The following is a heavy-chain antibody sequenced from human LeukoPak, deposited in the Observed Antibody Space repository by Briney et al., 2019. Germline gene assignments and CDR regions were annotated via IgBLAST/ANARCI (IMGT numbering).Heavy chain of an antibody. Sequence: PGGSLRLSCAASTFTFSNYWMSWVRQAPGKGLEWVANIKLDGSEKNYVDSVKGRFTISRDNTKNSLYLQMNSLRAEDTAVFYCARDQYDTWSRRGNFDSWGQGTLVIVSS. V-gene: IGHV3-7*03. CDR2: IKLDGSEK. D-gene: IGHD3-3*01. J-gene: IGHJ4*02. CDR1: TFTFSNYW. CDR3: ARDQYDTWSRRGNFDS.